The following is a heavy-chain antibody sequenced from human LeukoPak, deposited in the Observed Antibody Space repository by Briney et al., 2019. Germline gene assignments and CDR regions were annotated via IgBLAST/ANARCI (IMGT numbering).Heavy chain of an antibody. CDR3: ARGVNWFDP. Sequence: SQTLSLTCAISGDSVSSNSAAWNWITQSPSRGLEWLGRTCYRSKWYNDYAVSVKSRITINPDTSRNQFSLQLNSVTPEDTAVYYCARGVNWFDPWGQGTLVTVSS. J-gene: IGHJ5*02. CDR1: GDSVSSNSAA. CDR2: TCYRSKWYN. V-gene: IGHV6-1*01.